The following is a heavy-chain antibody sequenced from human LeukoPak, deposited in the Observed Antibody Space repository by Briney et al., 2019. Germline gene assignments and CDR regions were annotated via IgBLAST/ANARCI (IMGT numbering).Heavy chain of an antibody. V-gene: IGHV3-9*01. J-gene: IGHJ4*02. CDR2: ISWNSGSI. CDR3: AKDKDTMAREVTYYFDY. D-gene: IGHD3-10*01. Sequence: PGGSLRLSCAASGFTFADYAMHWVRQAPGKGLEWVPGISWNSGSIGYADSVKGRFTISRDNAKNSLYLQMNSLRAEDTALYYCAKDKDTMAREVTYYFDYWGQGTLVTVSS. CDR1: GFTFADYA.